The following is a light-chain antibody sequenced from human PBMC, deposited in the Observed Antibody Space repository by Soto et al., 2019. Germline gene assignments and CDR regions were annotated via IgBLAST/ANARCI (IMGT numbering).Light chain of an antibody. Sequence: QSALTQPASVSGSPGQSITISCTGSSSDVGGYDYVSWYQQHPGKAPKLMIYEVNNRPSGVSNRFSGSKSGNTASLTISGLQAEDDADYYCSSYTSISSLVFGGGTKVTVL. CDR2: EVN. CDR3: SSYTSISSLV. CDR1: SSDVGGYDY. V-gene: IGLV2-14*01. J-gene: IGLJ3*02.